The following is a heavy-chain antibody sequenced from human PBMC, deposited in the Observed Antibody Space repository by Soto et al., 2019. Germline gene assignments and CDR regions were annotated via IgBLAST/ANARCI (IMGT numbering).Heavy chain of an antibody. D-gene: IGHD1-26*01. CDR1: GGCITTYY. CDR3: ATDMPAGFTHYFDP. J-gene: IGHJ5*02. CDR2: TSYTGNT. Sequence: SEIRCRSCSVSGGCITTYYWRWFRQFPGNGLQWIEYTSYTGNTNSNPSLQSRVTISMYTCKNHLSLNLTSMTAAATAVYYCATDMPAGFTHYFDPWGQGTLVTVSS. V-gene: IGHV4-59*01.